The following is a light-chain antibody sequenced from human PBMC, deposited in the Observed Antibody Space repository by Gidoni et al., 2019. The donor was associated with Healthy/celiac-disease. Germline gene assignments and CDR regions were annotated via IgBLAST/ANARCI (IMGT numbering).Light chain of an antibody. CDR1: SSNSGNNY. CDR2: YNN. V-gene: IGLV1-51*01. J-gene: IGLJ3*02. Sequence: QHVLTQPPSVSAALGQKVTISCSGISSNSGNNYVSWYQQLPGTAPKLLMYYNNKRPSGIPDRFSGSKSGTTATLGITGLQTGDEADYYCGTWDSSLSAAVFGGGTKLTVL. CDR3: GTWDSSLSAAV.